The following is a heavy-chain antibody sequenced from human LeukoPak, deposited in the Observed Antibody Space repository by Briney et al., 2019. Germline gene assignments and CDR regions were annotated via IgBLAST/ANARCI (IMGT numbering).Heavy chain of an antibody. CDR2: IYPGDSDT. CDR3: ARHPPRSAAKGYYYGMDV. J-gene: IGHJ6*02. V-gene: IGHV5-51*01. D-gene: IGHD2-2*01. CDR1: GYSFTSYW. Sequence: GESLKISCKGSGYSFTSYWIGWVRQMPGKGLEWMGIIYPGDSDTRYSPSFQGQVTISADKSISTAYLQWSSLKASDTAMYYCARHPPRSAAKGYYYGMDVWGQGTTVTVSS.